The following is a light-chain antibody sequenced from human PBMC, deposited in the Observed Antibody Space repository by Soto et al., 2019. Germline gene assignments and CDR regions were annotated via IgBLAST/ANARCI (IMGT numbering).Light chain of an antibody. CDR3: QQYYTTPPT. V-gene: IGKV4-1*01. CDR1: QSVLYSSNNKNY. CDR2: WAS. Sequence: DIVMTQSPDSLAVSLGERATINCKSSQSVLYSSNNKNYLAWYQQKPGQPPKLLIYWASTRESGVPDRFSGSGSGTDFTLTIISLPAEHVAVYYCQQYYTTPPTFGQGTKVKIK. J-gene: IGKJ1*01.